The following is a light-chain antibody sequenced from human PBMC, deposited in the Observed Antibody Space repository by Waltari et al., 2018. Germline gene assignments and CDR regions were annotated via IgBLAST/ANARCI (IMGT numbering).Light chain of an antibody. CDR2: WAS. Sequence: DIVMTQSPDSLAVSLGERATINCKSSQSVLYSSNNKNYLAWYHQKPGQPPKLLISWASTRESGVPDRFSGSGSGTDFTLTSSSLQAEDVAVYYCQQYYSTPQTFGQGTKLEIK. V-gene: IGKV4-1*01. CDR3: QQYYSTPQT. CDR1: QSVLYSSNNKNY. J-gene: IGKJ2*01.